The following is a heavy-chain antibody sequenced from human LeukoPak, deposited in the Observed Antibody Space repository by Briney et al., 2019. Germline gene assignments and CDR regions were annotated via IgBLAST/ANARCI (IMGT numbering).Heavy chain of an antibody. CDR2: INHSGST. CDR1: GGSFSGSY. V-gene: IGHV4-34*01. Sequence: SETLSLTCAVYGGSFSGSYWSWIRQPPGKGLEWIGEINHSGSTNYNPPLKSRVTISVDTSKNQFSLKLSSVTAADTAVYYCARGRWRWLQYGYFDYWGQGTLVTVSS. J-gene: IGHJ4*02. CDR3: ARGRWRWLQYGYFDY. D-gene: IGHD5-24*01.